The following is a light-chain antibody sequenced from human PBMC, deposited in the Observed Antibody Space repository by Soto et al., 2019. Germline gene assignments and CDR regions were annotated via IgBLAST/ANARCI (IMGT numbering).Light chain of an antibody. CDR2: DVT. Sequence: QSVLTQPASVSGSPGQSITISCTGNRNDIGGYNYVSWYQHHPGKAPKLIIYDVTNRPSVVSNPFSGSKSGNTASLTISGLQPEDEADYYCSSYTTSNTRQIVFGTGTKVTVL. CDR3: SSYTTSNTRQIV. J-gene: IGLJ1*01. CDR1: RNDIGGYNY. V-gene: IGLV2-14*03.